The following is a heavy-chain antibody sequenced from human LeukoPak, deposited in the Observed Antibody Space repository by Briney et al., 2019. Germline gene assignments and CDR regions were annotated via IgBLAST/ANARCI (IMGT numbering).Heavy chain of an antibody. CDR3: ARDGGFGFLAAFDI. J-gene: IGHJ3*02. CDR2: ISGSGSVS. Sequence: PGGSLRLSCAASGFTFSSYSMNWVRQAPGKGLEWISYISGSGSVSYYEDSEKGRFTISRDNAKNSLYLQMNSLRDEDAALYYCARDGGFGFLAAFDIRGQGTMVTVSS. V-gene: IGHV3-48*02. D-gene: IGHD3-10*01. CDR1: GFTFSSYS.